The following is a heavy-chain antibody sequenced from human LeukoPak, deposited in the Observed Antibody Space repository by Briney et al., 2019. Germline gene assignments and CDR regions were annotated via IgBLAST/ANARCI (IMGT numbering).Heavy chain of an antibody. CDR1: GGSISSGDYY. V-gene: IGHV4-30-4*08. D-gene: IGHD1-1*01. CDR3: GSDLWVHYYYYYMDV. CDR2: IYYSGST. J-gene: IGHJ6*03. Sequence: TVSLTCTVSGGSISSGDYYWRWIRQPPGKGLEWIGYIYYSGSTYYNPSLKSRVTISVDTSKNQFSLKLSSVTAADTAVYYCGSDLWVHYYYYYMDVWGKATTVTVSS.